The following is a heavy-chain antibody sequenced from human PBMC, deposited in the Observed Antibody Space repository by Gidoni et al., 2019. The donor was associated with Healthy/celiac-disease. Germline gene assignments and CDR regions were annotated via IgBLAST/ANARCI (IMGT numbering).Heavy chain of an antibody. D-gene: IGHD6-6*01. J-gene: IGHJ5*02. Sequence: QVQLQESGPGLVKPSQTLSLTCTVSGGSISSGDYYWSWIRQPPGKGLEWIGSIYYSGSTSYNPSLKSRVTISVDTSKIQFSLKLSSVTAADTAVYYCAREIAAELEGNWFDPWGQGTLVTVSS. CDR1: GGSISSGDYY. V-gene: IGHV4-30-4*01. CDR2: IYYSGST. CDR3: AREIAAELEGNWFDP.